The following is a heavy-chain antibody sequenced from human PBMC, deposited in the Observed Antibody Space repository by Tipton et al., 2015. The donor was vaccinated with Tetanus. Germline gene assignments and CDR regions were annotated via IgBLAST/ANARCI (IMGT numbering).Heavy chain of an antibody. CDR2: IKQDGSEK. J-gene: IGHJ6*02. Sequence: SGFTFSSYWMSWVRQAPGKGLEWVANIKQDGSEKYYVDSVKGRFTISRDNAKNSLYLQMNSLRAEDTAVYYCARDSGVDIYYYYGMDVWGQGTTVTVSS. CDR1: GFTFSSYW. V-gene: IGHV3-7*05. D-gene: IGHD3-9*01. CDR3: ARDSGVDIYYYYGMDV.